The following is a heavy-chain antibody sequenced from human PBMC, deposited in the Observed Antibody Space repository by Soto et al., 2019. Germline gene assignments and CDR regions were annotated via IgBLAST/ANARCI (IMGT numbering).Heavy chain of an antibody. CDR3: ARSIPDSRGGGMDV. Sequence: SETLSLTCTVSGGSIASYYWTWIRQPPGQGLEWIGYISDIGSTSYNPSLTSRVTMLVDTSKKQFSLKLSSVTEADSAVYLCARSIPDSRGGGMDVWGQGATVTVSS. V-gene: IGHV4-59*01. D-gene: IGHD3-10*01. J-gene: IGHJ6*02. CDR2: ISDIGST. CDR1: GGSIASYY.